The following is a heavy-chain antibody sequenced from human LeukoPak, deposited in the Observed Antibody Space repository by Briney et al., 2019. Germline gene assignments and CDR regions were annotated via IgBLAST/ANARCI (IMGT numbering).Heavy chain of an antibody. CDR1: GYTFTGYY. J-gene: IGHJ4*02. D-gene: IGHD3-10*01. Sequence: GASVKVSCKASGYTFTGYYMHWVRQAPGQGLEWMGWINPNSGGTNYAQKFQGRVTMTRDTSISTAYMELSRLRSDDTAVYYCARVGPTYYYGSGSYPFDYGGQGTLVTVSS. CDR3: ARVGPTYYYGSGSYPFDY. V-gene: IGHV1-2*02. CDR2: INPNSGGT.